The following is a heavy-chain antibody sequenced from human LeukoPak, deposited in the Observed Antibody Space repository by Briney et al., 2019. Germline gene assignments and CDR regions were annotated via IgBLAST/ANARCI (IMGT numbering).Heavy chain of an antibody. CDR1: GGSISSYY. Sequence: SETLSLTCTVSGGSISSYYWSWIRQPPGKGLGWIGYIYYSGSTNYNPSLKSRVTISVDTSKNQFSLKLSSVTAADTAVYYCARAKPSGWFDYWGQGTLVTVSS. CDR2: IYYSGST. D-gene: IGHD6-19*01. V-gene: IGHV4-59*01. CDR3: ARAKPSGWFDY. J-gene: IGHJ4*02.